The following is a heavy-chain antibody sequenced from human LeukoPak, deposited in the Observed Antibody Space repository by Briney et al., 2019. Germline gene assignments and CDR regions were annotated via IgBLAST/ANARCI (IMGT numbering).Heavy chain of an antibody. V-gene: IGHV3-33*08. CDR1: GFTFSSYW. Sequence: GGSLRLSCAASGFTFSSYWMSWVRQAPGKGLEWVAVIWYDGSNKYYADSVKGRFTISRDNSKNTLYLQMNSLRAEDTAVYYCARDLPVAVAPSYWGQGTLVTVSS. J-gene: IGHJ4*02. CDR2: IWYDGSNK. D-gene: IGHD6-19*01. CDR3: ARDLPVAVAPSY.